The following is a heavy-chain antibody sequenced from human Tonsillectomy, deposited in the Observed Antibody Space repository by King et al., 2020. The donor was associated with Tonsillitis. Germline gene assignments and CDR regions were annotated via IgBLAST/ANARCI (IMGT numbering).Heavy chain of an antibody. D-gene: IGHD1-1*01. CDR3: AKTNLNDLPVFDY. V-gene: IGHV3-30*18. J-gene: IGHJ4*02. CDR2: ISYDGSNK. Sequence: QLVQSGGGVVQPGRTLRLSCAASGFTFSSYGMHWVRQAPGKGLEWVAVISYDGSNKYYADSVKGRFTISRDNSKNTLYLQMNSLRAEDTAVYYCAKTNLNDLPVFDYWGQGTLVTVSS. CDR1: GFTFSSYG.